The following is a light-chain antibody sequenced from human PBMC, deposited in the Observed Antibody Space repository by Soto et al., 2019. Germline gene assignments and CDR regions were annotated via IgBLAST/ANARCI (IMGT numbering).Light chain of an antibody. V-gene: IGKV1-27*01. CDR3: QKYNSALFT. J-gene: IGKJ3*01. CDR2: AAS. Sequence: DIQMSQSPSSLSASVGDRVTITCRASQGISNYLAWYQQKPGKVPKLLIYAASTLQSGVPSRFSGSGSGTDFTLTISRLQPEDVATYYCQKYNSALFTFGPGTKVDIK. CDR1: QGISNY.